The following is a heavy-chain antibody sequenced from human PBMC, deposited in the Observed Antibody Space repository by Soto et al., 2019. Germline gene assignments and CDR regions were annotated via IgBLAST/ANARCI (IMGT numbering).Heavy chain of an antibody. V-gene: IGHV3-23*01. J-gene: IGHJ6*02. CDR3: AKDLQWDGMDV. CDR2: IRGSGGST. CDR1: GFTIRSYG. Sequence: GGSLRLSCGASGFTIRSYGMSWVRQAPGKGLEWVSGIRGSGGSTYYADSVKGRFTISRDNSKNTLYLQMNSLRAEDTAVYYCAKDLQWDGMDVWGQGTTVTVSS. D-gene: IGHD1-26*01.